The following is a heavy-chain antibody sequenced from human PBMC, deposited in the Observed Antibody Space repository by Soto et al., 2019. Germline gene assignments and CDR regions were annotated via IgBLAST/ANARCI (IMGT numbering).Heavy chain of an antibody. J-gene: IGHJ3*02. CDR2: IIPIFGTA. CDR3: ARDPSYYYDSSGYPGYAFDI. D-gene: IGHD3-22*01. Sequence: GASVKVSCKASGGTFSSYAISWVRLAPGQGLEWMGGIIPIFGTANYAQKFQGRVTITADESTSTAYMELSSLRSEDTAVYYCARDPSYYYDSSGYPGYAFDIWGQGTMVTVSS. V-gene: IGHV1-69*13. CDR1: GGTFSSYA.